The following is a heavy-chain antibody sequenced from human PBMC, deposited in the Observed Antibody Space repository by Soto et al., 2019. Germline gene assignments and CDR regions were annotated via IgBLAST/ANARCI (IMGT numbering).Heavy chain of an antibody. CDR1: GGSISSGGYY. Sequence: QVQLQESGPGLVKPSQTLSLTCTVSGGSISSGGYYWSWIRQHPGKGLEWIGYIYYSGSTYYNPSLKSRVTISLDTSKNQFSLKLSSVTAADTAVYYCASVGYCSSTSCYAFDIWGQGTMVTVSS. D-gene: IGHD2-2*01. CDR3: ASVGYCSSTSCYAFDI. J-gene: IGHJ3*02. V-gene: IGHV4-31*03. CDR2: IYYSGST.